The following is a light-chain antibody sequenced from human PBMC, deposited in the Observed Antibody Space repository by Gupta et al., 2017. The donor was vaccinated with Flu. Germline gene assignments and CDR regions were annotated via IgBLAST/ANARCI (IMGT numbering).Light chain of an antibody. Sequence: DIQMTQSPSSVSASVGDRVTITWRASQGISSWLAWYQQKPGKAPKLLIYAASRAQSGLPSRFSSSASATYFTLTISILPPEDFATYYCQQSNSFPHTFGQGTKLEIK. CDR2: AAS. CDR3: QQSNSFPHT. J-gene: IGKJ2*01. CDR1: QGISSW. V-gene: IGKV1-12*01.